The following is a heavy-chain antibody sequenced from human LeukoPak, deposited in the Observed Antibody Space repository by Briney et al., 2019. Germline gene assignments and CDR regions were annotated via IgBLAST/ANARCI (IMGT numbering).Heavy chain of an antibody. J-gene: IGHJ4*02. CDR3: ARDSAMAAGICY. V-gene: IGHV3-21*01. D-gene: IGHD5-18*01. CDR1: GFTFSSYS. CDR2: ISSSSYI. Sequence: PGGSLRLSCAASGFTFSSYSMNWVRQAPGKGLEWVSSISSSSYIYYADSVKGRFTISRDNAKSSLYLQMNRLRAEDTAVYYCARDSAMAAGICYWGQGSLVT.